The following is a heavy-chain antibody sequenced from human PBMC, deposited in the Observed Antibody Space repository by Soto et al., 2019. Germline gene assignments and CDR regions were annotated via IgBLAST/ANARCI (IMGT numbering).Heavy chain of an antibody. CDR1: GGPFSGFY. CDR2: INPSGST. J-gene: IGHJ4*02. V-gene: IGHV4-34*01. D-gene: IGHD6-13*01. CDR3: ARALAAVQD. Sequence: SETLSLTCAVYGGPFSGFYWSWIRQPPGKGLEWIGEINPSGSTNYNPSLKSRVTISVDTSKNQFSLKLSSVTAADTAVYYCARALAAVQDWGQGTLVTVSS.